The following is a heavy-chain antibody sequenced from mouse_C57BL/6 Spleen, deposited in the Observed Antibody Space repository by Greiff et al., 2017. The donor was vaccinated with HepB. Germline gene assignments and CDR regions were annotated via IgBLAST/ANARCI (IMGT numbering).Heavy chain of an antibody. CDR2: IDPSDSYT. Sequence: VQLQQPVAELVMPGASVTLSCKASGYTFPSYWMHWVKQRPGQGLEWIGEIDPSDSYTNYNQKFKGKSTLTVDKSSSTAYMQLSSLTSEDSAVYYCLTGKAYWGQGTLVTVSA. D-gene: IGHD4-1*01. CDR1: GYTFPSYW. J-gene: IGHJ3*01. CDR3: LTGKAY. V-gene: IGHV1-69*01.